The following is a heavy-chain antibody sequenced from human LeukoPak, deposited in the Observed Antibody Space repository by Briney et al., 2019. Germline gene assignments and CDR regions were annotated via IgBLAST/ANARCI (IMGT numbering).Heavy chain of an antibody. CDR2: IRSNGYGGTT. V-gene: IGHV3-49*04. D-gene: IGHD3-3*01. Sequence: GRSLRLSCAASGFTLGDYALSWVRQAPGKGLEWVGLIRSNGYGGTTEYAASVKGRFTISRDDSNSIAYLQMNSLKTEDTAVYYCSRGTIFGVVVMYYSGMDVWGQGTTVTVSS. CDR1: GFTLGDYA. J-gene: IGHJ6*02. CDR3: SRGTIFGVVVMYYSGMDV.